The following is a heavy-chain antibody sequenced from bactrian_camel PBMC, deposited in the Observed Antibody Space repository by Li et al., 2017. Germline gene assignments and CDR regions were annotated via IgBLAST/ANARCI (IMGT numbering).Heavy chain of an antibody. D-gene: IGHD2*01. V-gene: IGHV3S55*01. J-gene: IGHJ6*01. CDR2: INSAGGT. Sequence: HVQLVESGGGSVQAGGSLRLTCTASEFRFDDWDMAWHRQTPGNQCELVSTINSAGGTYYLGSVQGRFTISRDNAKNTVYLQMTSLKPEDTAVYYCATHTLALGGNCPATAFGYWGQGTQVTVS. CDR1: EFRFDDWD. CDR3: ATHTLALGGNCPATAFGY.